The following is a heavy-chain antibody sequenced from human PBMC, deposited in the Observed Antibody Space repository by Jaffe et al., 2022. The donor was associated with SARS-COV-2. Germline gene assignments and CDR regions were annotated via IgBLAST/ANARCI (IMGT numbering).Heavy chain of an antibody. CDR1: GYSISSGYY. CDR3: AREASYYYGSGEGFDP. V-gene: IGHV4-38-2*02. Sequence: QVQLQESGPGLVKPSETLSLTCTVSGYSISSGYYWGWIRQPPGKGLEWIGSIYHSGSTYYNPSLKSRVTISVDTSKNQFSLKLSSVTAADTAVYYCAREASYYYGSGEGFDPWGQGTLVTVSS. D-gene: IGHD3-10*01. J-gene: IGHJ5*02. CDR2: IYHSGST.